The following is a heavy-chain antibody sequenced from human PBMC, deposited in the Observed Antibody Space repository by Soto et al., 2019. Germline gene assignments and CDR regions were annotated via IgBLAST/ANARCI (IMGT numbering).Heavy chain of an antibody. D-gene: IGHD6-25*01. J-gene: IGHJ4*02. Sequence: EVQLLESGGGLVQPGRSLRLSCAASGFTFSNYAMSWVRQAPGQGLDWVPAISGSGGTTYYADSVKGGFTISRDNSKNTLFLQMNSLRAEDAAVYYCAKFFVETGSNSGWPWSFHYWGQGTLVTVSS. CDR3: AKFFVETGSNSGWPWSFHY. CDR2: ISGSGGTT. CDR1: GFTFSNYA. V-gene: IGHV3-23*01.